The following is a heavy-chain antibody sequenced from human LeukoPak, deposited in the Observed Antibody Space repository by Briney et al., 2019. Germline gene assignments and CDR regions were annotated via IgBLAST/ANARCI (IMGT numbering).Heavy chain of an antibody. Sequence: ASVTVSCTASGYSFTSYGISWVRQAPGQGLEWMGWISAYNGNTNYAQKLQGRVTITRDTSASTAYMELSSLRSEDTAVYYCARALYYDFWSGYRGGWFDPWGQGTLVTVSS. D-gene: IGHD3-3*01. CDR3: ARALYYDFWSGYRGGWFDP. CDR1: GYSFTSYG. V-gene: IGHV1-18*01. J-gene: IGHJ5*02. CDR2: ISAYNGNT.